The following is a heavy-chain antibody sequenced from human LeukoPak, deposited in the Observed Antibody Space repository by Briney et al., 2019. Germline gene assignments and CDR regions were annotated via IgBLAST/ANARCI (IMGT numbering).Heavy chain of an antibody. CDR3: ARFPGSAEYRHYYYMDV. CDR1: GDSISNYF. CDR2: IYYSDST. Sequence: PSETLSLTCTVSGDSISNYFWSWIRQPPGKGLECIGYIYYSDSTNYNPPLKSRVTVSVDTSKNQFSLKLSSVTAADTAVYYCARFPGSAEYRHYYYMDVWGKGTTVTVSS. D-gene: IGHD2-15*01. V-gene: IGHV4-59*01. J-gene: IGHJ6*03.